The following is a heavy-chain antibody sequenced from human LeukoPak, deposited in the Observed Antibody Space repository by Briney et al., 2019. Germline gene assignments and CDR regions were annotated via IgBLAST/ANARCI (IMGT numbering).Heavy chain of an antibody. CDR1: GFTFSSYA. D-gene: IGHD1-26*01. V-gene: IGHV3-23*01. Sequence: PGGSLRLSCAASGFTFSSYAMSWVRQAPGKGLEWVSSISGSGGSTSYADSVKGRFTISRDNSKDTLYLQMNSLRAEDTAVYYCAKGRTSGPYDAFDIWGQGTMVTVSS. J-gene: IGHJ3*02. CDR3: AKGRTSGPYDAFDI. CDR2: ISGSGGST.